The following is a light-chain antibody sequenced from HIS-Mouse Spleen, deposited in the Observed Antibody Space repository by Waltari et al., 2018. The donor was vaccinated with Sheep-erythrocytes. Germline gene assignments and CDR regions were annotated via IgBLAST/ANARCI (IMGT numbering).Light chain of an antibody. CDR3: QAWDSSTVV. V-gene: IGLV3-1*01. CDR2: QDS. CDR1: KLGEKY. J-gene: IGLJ2*01. Sequence: SYELTQPPSVSVSPGQTASITCSGDKLGEKYACWYQQKPGQSPVLVIYQDSKRPSGIPERFSGPNSGNTATLTISGTQAMDEADYYCQAWDSSTVVFGGGTKLTVL.